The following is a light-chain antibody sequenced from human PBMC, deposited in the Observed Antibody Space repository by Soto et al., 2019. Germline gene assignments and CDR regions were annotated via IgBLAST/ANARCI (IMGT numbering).Light chain of an antibody. CDR3: QQYYSTPTWT. CDR1: QSVLYSSNNKNY. CDR2: WAS. V-gene: IGKV4-1*01. J-gene: IGKJ1*01. Sequence: DIVMTPSPHSLAVSMGERATINCKSSQSVLYSSNNKNYLAWYQQKPGQPPKLLIYWASTRESGVPDRFSGSGSGTDFTLTISSLQAEDVAVYYCQQYYSTPTWTFGQGTKVDIK.